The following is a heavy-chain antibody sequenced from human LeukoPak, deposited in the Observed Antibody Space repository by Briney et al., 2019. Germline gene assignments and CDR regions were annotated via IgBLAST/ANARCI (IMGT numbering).Heavy chain of an antibody. CDR1: GFTFSSYA. CDR2: ISGSGGST. J-gene: IGHJ5*02. D-gene: IGHD3/OR15-3a*01. V-gene: IGHV3-23*01. CDR3: SKRPKSIPYFGLAPPS. Sequence: GGSLRLSCAASGFTFSSYAMSWVRQAPGKGLEWVSAISGSGGSTYYADSVKGRFTISRDNSKNTLYLQMNSLRAEDTAVYYCSKRPKSIPYFGLAPPSWGQGTLVTVSS.